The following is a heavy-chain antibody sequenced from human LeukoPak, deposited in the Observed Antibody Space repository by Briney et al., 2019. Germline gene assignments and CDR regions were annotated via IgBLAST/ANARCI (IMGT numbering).Heavy chain of an antibody. CDR2: ISKNGRNT. D-gene: IGHD6-19*01. Sequence: GGSLRLSCAASGFTLSSYSMHWVRQAPGKGLEFVSAISKNGRNTYYGNSMKGRFTISRDISKNTLYLQIGSLRPEDMAVYYCARVDSGSACASWGQGILVTVSS. J-gene: IGHJ1*01. CDR1: GFTLSSYS. CDR3: ARVDSGSACAS. V-gene: IGHV3-64*01.